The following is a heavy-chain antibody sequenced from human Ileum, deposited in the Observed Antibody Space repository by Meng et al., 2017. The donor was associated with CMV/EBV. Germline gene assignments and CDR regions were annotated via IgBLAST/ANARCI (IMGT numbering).Heavy chain of an antibody. J-gene: IGHJ6*02. V-gene: IGHV1-69*05. CDR3: ARTKVVPAAPRAYYYYYGMDV. Sequence: SVKVSCKASGGTFSSYAISWVRQAPGQGLEWMGGIIPIFGTANYEQKFQGRVTITTDESTSTAYMELSSLRSEDTAVYYCARTKVVPAAPRAYYYYYGMDVWGQGTTVTVSS. D-gene: IGHD2-2*01. CDR1: GGTFSSYA. CDR2: IIPIFGTA.